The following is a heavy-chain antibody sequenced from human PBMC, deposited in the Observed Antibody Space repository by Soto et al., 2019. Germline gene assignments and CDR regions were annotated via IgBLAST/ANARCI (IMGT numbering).Heavy chain of an antibody. CDR1: GYTFTSYA. D-gene: IGHD3-10*01. J-gene: IGHJ5*02. CDR3: ASGIPGLGWFDP. CDR2: INAGNGNT. V-gene: IGHV1-3*01. Sequence: ASVKVSCKASGYTFTSYAMHWVRQAPGQRLEWMGWINAGNGNTKYSQKFQGRVTITRDTSTSTAYMELSSLRSEDTAVYYCASGIPGLGWFDPWGQGTLVTVSS.